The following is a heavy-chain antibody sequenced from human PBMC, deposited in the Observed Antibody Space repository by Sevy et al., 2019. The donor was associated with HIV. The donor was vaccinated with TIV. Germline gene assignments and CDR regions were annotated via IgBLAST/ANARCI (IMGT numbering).Heavy chain of an antibody. Sequence: GGSLRLSCAASGFPFSSYAMNWVRQGPGKGLERVSATGGSGGATYYADSVKGRFTISRDNSKNTLYLQIDSLRGEDTAVYYCSKDVVAVVGDAFDVWGQGTMVLVSS. CDR2: TGGSGGAT. CDR1: GFPFSSYA. D-gene: IGHD2-15*01. J-gene: IGHJ3*01. CDR3: SKDVVAVVGDAFDV. V-gene: IGHV3-23*01.